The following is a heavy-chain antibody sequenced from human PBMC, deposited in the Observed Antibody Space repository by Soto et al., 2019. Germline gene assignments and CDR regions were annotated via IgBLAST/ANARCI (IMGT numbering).Heavy chain of an antibody. V-gene: IGHV4-28*01. J-gene: IGHJ4*02. D-gene: IGHD3-9*01. CDR2: IYYSGTT. CDR1: GYSISRSNW. Sequence: PSETLSLTCAVSGYSISRSNWWGWIRQPPGKGLEWIGYIYYSGTTYYNPSLKSRVTMSVDTSKNQFSLKLSSVTAADTAVYYCARHRGYYDILTGYYMELNFDYWGQGTLVTVSS. CDR3: ARHRGYYDILTGYYMELNFDY.